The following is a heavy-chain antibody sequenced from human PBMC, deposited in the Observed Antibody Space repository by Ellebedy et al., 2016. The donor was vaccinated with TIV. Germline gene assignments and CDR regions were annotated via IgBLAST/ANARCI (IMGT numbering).Heavy chain of an antibody. CDR3: ARSRYRVVVPAGTNYYGMDV. V-gene: IGHV4-34*01. D-gene: IGHD2-2*01. Sequence: MPSETLSLTCAVYGGSFSGYYWSWIRQPPGKGLEWIGEINHSGSTNYNPSLKSRVTVSVDTSKNQFSLKLSSVTAADTAVYYCARSRYRVVVPAGTNYYGMDVWGQGTTVTVSS. CDR2: INHSGST. J-gene: IGHJ6*02. CDR1: GGSFSGYY.